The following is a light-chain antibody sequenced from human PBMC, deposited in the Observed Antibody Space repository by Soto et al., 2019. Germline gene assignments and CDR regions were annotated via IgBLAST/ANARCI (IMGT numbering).Light chain of an antibody. CDR1: QSVSSN. CDR3: QERNRWPRGT. J-gene: IGKJ4*01. V-gene: IGKV3-15*01. CDR2: SAS. Sequence: IIMTQSPASLSLSPGERATLSCRASQSVSSNLAWYQQKPGQTPRLLIFSASTRATGIPARFSGSGSGTEFTLTISSLQSEDFAVYYCQERNRWPRGTFGGGTKVEIK.